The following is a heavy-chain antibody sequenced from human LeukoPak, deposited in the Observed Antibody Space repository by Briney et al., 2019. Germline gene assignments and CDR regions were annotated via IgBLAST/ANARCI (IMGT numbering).Heavy chain of an antibody. Sequence: PGGSLRLSCEAPGFTLNKYWMHWVRQAPGKGLEWVSAISGSGGSTYYADSVKGRFTISRDNSKNTLYLQMNSLRAEDTAVYYCAKIRSPIYQGAFDYWGQGTLVTVSS. V-gene: IGHV3-23*01. J-gene: IGHJ4*02. CDR1: GFTLNKYW. D-gene: IGHD2-2*01. CDR3: AKIRSPIYQGAFDY. CDR2: ISGSGGST.